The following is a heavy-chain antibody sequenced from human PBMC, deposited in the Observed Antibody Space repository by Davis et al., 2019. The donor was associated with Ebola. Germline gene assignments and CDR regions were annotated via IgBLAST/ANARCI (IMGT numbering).Heavy chain of an antibody. CDR1: GFTFSNYA. V-gene: IGHV3-23*01. Sequence: PGESLKISCAASGFTFSNYAMSWVRQAPGKGPEWVATISSSGDNTYYADSVKGRFTISRDNSKNTLFLQMNSLRAEDTAVYHCAKGSIAVALFDCWGQGTLVTVSS. CDR2: ISSSGDNT. J-gene: IGHJ4*02. D-gene: IGHD6-19*01. CDR3: AKGSIAVALFDC.